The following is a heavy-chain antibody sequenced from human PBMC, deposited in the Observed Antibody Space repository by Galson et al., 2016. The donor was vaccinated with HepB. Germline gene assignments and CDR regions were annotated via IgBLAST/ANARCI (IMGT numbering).Heavy chain of an antibody. CDR2: IRGSGGSP. J-gene: IGHJ5*01. V-gene: IGHV3-23*01. CDR1: GFSFSNYA. D-gene: IGHD4-11*01. CDR3: AKVATPNRNYENWFDS. Sequence: LRLSCAASGFSFSNYAISWVRQTPGKGLEWVSDIRGSGGSPYYADSVLGRFTITRDNSKNTLYLQMNSLRAEDTAVYYCAKVATPNRNYENWFDSWGQGTLVTVSS.